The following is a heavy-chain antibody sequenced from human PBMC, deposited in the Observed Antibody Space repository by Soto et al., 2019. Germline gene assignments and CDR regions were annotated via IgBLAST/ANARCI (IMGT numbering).Heavy chain of an antibody. CDR2: IYPGDSDT. V-gene: IGHV5-51*01. Sequence: GESLKISCNGSGYSFTSYWIGWVRQMPGKGLEWMGIIYPGDSDTRYSPSFQGQVTISADKSISTAYLQWSSLKASDTAMYYCARLGGYSSSWYANWFDPWGQGTLVTVSS. CDR1: GYSFTSYW. D-gene: IGHD6-13*01. J-gene: IGHJ5*02. CDR3: ARLGGYSSSWYANWFDP.